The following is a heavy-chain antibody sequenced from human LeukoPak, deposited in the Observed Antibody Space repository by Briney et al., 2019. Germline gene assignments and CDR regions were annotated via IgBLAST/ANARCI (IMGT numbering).Heavy chain of an antibody. Sequence: GGSLRLSCVASGFTFSSFEMNWVRQGPGKGLEWISYISPSGSTLHFADSVKGRFTISRDNAKNSLYLQMNSLKTEDTAVYYCARDPFDSSGYDFDYWGQGTLVTASS. D-gene: IGHD3-22*01. CDR1: GFTFSSFE. CDR3: ARDPFDSSGYDFDY. J-gene: IGHJ4*02. CDR2: ISPSGSTL. V-gene: IGHV3-48*03.